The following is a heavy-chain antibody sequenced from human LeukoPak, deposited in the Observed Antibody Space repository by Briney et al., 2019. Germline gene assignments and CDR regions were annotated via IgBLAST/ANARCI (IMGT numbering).Heavy chain of an antibody. CDR1: GFTFSSYS. J-gene: IGHJ3*02. CDR2: ISSSSSYI. CDR3: ARVRDTAMVTGAFDI. V-gene: IGHV3-21*01. D-gene: IGHD5-18*01. Sequence: GGSLRLSCAASGFTFSSYSMNWVRQAPGKGLEWVSSISSSSSYIYYADSVKGRFTISRDNAKNSLYLQMNSLRAEDTAVYYCARVRDTAMVTGAFDIWGQGTMVTVSS.